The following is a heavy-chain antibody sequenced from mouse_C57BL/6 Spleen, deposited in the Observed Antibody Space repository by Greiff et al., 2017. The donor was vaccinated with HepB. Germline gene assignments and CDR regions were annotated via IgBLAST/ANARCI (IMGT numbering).Heavy chain of an antibody. CDR3: ARDYYGSSYAMDY. CDR2: ISDGGSYT. V-gene: IGHV5-4*01. D-gene: IGHD1-1*01. J-gene: IGHJ4*01. Sequence: EVKLMESGGGLVKPGGSLKLSCAASGFTFSSYAMSWVRQTPEKRLEWVATISDGGSYTYYPDNVKGRFTISRDNAKNNLYLQMSHLKSEDTAIYYCARDYYGSSYAMDYWGQGTAVTVSS. CDR1: GFTFSSYA.